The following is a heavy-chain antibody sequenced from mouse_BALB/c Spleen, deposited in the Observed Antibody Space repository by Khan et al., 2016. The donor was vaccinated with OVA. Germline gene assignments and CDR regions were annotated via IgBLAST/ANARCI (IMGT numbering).Heavy chain of an antibody. D-gene: IGHD2-3*01. J-gene: IGHJ1*01. CDR2: ISSGSSSI. V-gene: IGHV5-17*02. Sequence: EVELVESGGGLVQPGGSRKLSCAASGFTFSDFVMHWVRQAPEKGLEWVAYISSGSSSIYYVDTVKGRFTISRDNPKNTLFLQMTSLRSEDTAMYYCAKLGDGGYFDVWGAGTTVTVSS. CDR3: AKLGDGGYFDV. CDR1: GFTFSDFV.